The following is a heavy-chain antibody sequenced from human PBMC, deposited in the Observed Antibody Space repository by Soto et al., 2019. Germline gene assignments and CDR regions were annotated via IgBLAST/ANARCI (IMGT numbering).Heavy chain of an antibody. CDR3: ANTAAGIPTATCYFDY. Sequence: PSETLSLTCAVYGGSFSVYYWSWIRQPPGKGLEWIGEINHSGSTNYNPSLKSRVTISVDTSKNQFSLKLSSVTAADTAVYYCANTAAGIPTATCYFDYWGQGTLVTVSS. J-gene: IGHJ4*02. CDR1: GGSFSVYY. CDR2: INHSGST. V-gene: IGHV4-34*01. D-gene: IGHD6-13*01.